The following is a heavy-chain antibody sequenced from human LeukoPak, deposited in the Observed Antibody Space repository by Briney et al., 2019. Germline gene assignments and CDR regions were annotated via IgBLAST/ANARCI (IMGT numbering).Heavy chain of an antibody. CDR3: ARDALSGSLGTYYYYGMDV. D-gene: IGHD1-26*01. CDR1: GFTFSSYA. V-gene: IGHV3-30*14. Sequence: GGSLRLSCAASGFTFSSYAMHWVRQAPGKGLEWVAVISYDGSNKYYADSVKGRFTISRDNSKNTLYLQMNSLRAEDTAVYYCARDALSGSLGTYYYYGMDVWGQGTTVTVSS. CDR2: ISYDGSNK. J-gene: IGHJ6*02.